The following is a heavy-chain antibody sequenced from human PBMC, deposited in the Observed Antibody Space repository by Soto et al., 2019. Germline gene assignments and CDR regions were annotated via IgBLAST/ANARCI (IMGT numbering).Heavy chain of an antibody. CDR3: AMQRGGVVY. Sequence: SETLSLTCAVYGGSFSGYYWNWIRQPPEKGLEWIGEINHSGSIDYNPSLKSRATISVDTSMNHFSLTLRSDDTAVYYCAMQRGGVVYWGQGTLVTVSS. CDR2: INHSGSI. CDR1: GGSFSGYY. J-gene: IGHJ4*02. D-gene: IGHD6-25*01. V-gene: IGHV4-34*01.